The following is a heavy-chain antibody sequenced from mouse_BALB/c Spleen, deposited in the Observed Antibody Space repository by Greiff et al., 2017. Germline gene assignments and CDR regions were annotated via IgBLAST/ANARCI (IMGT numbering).Heavy chain of an antibody. J-gene: IGHJ2*01. CDR3: ARDGVGRDY. Sequence: EVKLVESGGGLVQPGGSLRLSCATSGFTFTDYYMSWVRQPPGKALEWLGFIRNKANGYTTEYSASVKGRFTISRDNSQSILYLQMNTLRAEDSATYYCARDGVGRDYWGQGTTLTVSS. V-gene: IGHV7-3*02. D-gene: IGHD4-1*01. CDR1: GFTFTDYY. CDR2: IRNKANGYTT.